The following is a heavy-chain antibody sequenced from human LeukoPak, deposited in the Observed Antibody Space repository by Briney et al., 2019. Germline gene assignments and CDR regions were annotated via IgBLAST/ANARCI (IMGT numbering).Heavy chain of an antibody. CDR3: ARDALADWGSSVPVYYFDY. J-gene: IGHJ4*02. D-gene: IGHD7-27*01. CDR2: TYYRSKWYN. Sequence: SQTLSLTCAISGDSVSSNSAAWNWIRQSPSRGLEWLGRTYYRSKWYNDYAVSVKSRITINPDTSKNQFSLQLNSVTPEDTAVYYCARDALADWGSSVPVYYFDYWGQGTLVTVSS. V-gene: IGHV6-1*01. CDR1: GDSVSSNSAA.